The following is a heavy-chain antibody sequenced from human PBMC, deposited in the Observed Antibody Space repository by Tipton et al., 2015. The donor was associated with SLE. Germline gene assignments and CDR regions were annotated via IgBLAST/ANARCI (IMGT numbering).Heavy chain of an antibody. CDR3: AGVGDFDYYFYGMDV. Sequence: TLSLTCSVSGGSISSYYWTWIRQPPGKGLEWIGYVYYSGSTNYNPSLKSRVTISIDTSRNQFSLRLSSLTAADTAVYYCAGVGDFDYYFYGMDVWGQGSTVTVSS. CDR1: GGSISSYY. J-gene: IGHJ6*02. CDR2: VYYSGST. D-gene: IGHD3-3*01. V-gene: IGHV4-59*01.